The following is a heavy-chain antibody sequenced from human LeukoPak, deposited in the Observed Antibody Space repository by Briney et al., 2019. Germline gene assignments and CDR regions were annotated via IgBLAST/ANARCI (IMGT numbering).Heavy chain of an antibody. CDR1: GGSISSGDYY. Sequence: SETLSLTCTVSGGSISSGDYYWSWIRQPPGKGLEWIGYIYYSGSTYYNPSLKSRVTISVDTSKNQFSLKLSSVTAADTAVYYCARGRRYYGSGNPPYYFDYWGQGTLVTVSS. D-gene: IGHD3-10*01. V-gene: IGHV4-30-4*01. J-gene: IGHJ4*02. CDR3: ARGRRYYGSGNPPYYFDY. CDR2: IYYSGST.